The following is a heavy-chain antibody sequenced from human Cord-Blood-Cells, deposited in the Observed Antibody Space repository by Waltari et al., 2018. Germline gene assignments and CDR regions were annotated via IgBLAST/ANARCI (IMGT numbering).Heavy chain of an antibody. V-gene: IGHV4-34*01. D-gene: IGHD7-27*01. CDR2: SNHSGST. CDR1: GGSFSGYY. CDR3: ASPLGIRYFDR. J-gene: IGHJ2*01. Sequence: QVQLQQWGAGLLKPSETLSLTCAVYGGSFSGYYWSWIRPPPGKGLEWIGESNHSGSTNYNPALKSRVTISVDTSKNQFSLKLSSVTAADTAVYYCASPLGIRYFDRWGRGTLVTVSP.